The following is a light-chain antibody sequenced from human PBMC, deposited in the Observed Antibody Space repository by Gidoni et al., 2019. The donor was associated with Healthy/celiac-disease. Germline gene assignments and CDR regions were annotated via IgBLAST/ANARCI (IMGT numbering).Light chain of an antibody. CDR2: KAS. J-gene: IGKJ2*01. V-gene: IGKV1-5*03. Sequence: DIQMTQSPSTLSASVGDRVTITCRASQSISSWLAWYQQKPGKAPKLLIYKASSLESGVPSRCSGSGSGTEFTLTISSLQPDDFATYYCQQYNSWYTFGQXTKLEIK. CDR3: QQYNSWYT. CDR1: QSISSW.